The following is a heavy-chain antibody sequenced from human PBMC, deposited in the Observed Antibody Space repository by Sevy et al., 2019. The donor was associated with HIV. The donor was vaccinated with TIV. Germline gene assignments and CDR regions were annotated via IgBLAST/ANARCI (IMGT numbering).Heavy chain of an antibody. J-gene: IGHJ3*02. CDR2: IKSKTDGGTI. Sequence: GGSLRLSCAASGFTFNNVWMSWVRQAPGKGLEWVGRIKSKTDGGTIDYAAPVKGRFTISRDDSKNILYLQMNSLKTEDTAVYYCTTEAYCSSTSCPSAFDIWGQGTMVTVSS. CDR1: GFTFNNVW. CDR3: TTEAYCSSTSCPSAFDI. D-gene: IGHD2-2*01. V-gene: IGHV3-15*01.